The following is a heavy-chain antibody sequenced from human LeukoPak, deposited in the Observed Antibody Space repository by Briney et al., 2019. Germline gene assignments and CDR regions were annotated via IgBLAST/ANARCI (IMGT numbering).Heavy chain of an antibody. CDR1: GYTFTSYD. CDR2: MNPNSGNT. V-gene: IGHV1-8*01. J-gene: IGHJ5*02. Sequence: ASVKVSCKASGYTFTSYDINWVRQATGQGLEWMGWMNPNSGNTGYAQKFQGRVTMTRNTSISTAYMELSSLRSEDTAVYYCARDAGSSGWYPWFDPWGQGTLVTVSS. D-gene: IGHD6-19*01. CDR3: ARDAGSSGWYPWFDP.